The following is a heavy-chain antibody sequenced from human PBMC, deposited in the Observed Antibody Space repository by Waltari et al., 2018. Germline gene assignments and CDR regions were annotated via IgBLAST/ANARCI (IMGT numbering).Heavy chain of an antibody. J-gene: IGHJ3*01. CDR3: AKDGDYSLTEYDAFDV. CDR1: GFIFSSHG. D-gene: IGHD4-17*01. V-gene: IGHV3-30*02. Sequence: VQLLESGGGVVQPGGSLRLSCAASGFIFSSHGMHWVRQIPGKGLEVVAFISFDGKKSFDADSVRGRFTSSRDKSNNIVFLQMNSLRPEDSGVYYCAKDGDYSLTEYDAFDVWGQGTVVTVSP. CDR2: ISFDGKKS.